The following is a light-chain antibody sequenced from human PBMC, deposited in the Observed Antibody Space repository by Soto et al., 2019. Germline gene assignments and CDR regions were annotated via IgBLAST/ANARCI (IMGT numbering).Light chain of an antibody. CDR1: QSISSY. J-gene: IGKJ4*01. CDR3: QQSYSTPLLT. V-gene: IGKV1-39*01. Sequence: DIQMTQSPSSLSASVGDRVTITCRASQSISSYLNWYQQKPGKAPKLLIYAASSLQSGVPSRFSGSGSGTDFHLTISSLQPDDFATYYCQQSYSTPLLTFGGGTKVEIK. CDR2: AAS.